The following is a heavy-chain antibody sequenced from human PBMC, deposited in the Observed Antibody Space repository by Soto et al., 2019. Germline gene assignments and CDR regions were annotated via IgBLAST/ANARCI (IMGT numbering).Heavy chain of an antibody. CDR3: ARGGRGNYGSGSYYNVHHYYGMDV. CDR1: GGSFSGYY. V-gene: IGHV4-34*01. D-gene: IGHD3-10*01. CDR2: INHSGST. Sequence: LSLTCAVYGGSFSGYYWSWIRQPPGKGLEWIGEINHSGSTNYNPSLKSRVTISVDTSKNQFSLKLSSVTAADTAVYYCARGGRGNYGSGSYYNVHHYYGMDVWGQGTTVTVSS. J-gene: IGHJ6*02.